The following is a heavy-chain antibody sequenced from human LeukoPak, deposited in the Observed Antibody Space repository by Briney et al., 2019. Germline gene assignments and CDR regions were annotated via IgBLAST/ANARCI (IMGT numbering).Heavy chain of an antibody. Sequence: GGSLRLSCAASGFTFSSYRMNWVRQAPGKGLEWVSYISSSSSTIYYADSVKGRFTISRDNAKNSLYLQMNSLRAEDTAVYYCARSLLWFGELPLDYWGQGTLVTVSS. CDR3: ARSLLWFGELPLDY. V-gene: IGHV3-48*01. CDR2: ISSSSSTI. D-gene: IGHD3-10*01. J-gene: IGHJ4*02. CDR1: GFTFSSYR.